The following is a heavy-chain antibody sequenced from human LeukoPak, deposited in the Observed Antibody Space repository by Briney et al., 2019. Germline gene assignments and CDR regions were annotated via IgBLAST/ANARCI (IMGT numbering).Heavy chain of an antibody. CDR1: TYTFTRYG. Sequence: ASVKVSCKASTYTFTRYGISWVRQAPGQGLEWMGWISGYNGNTNYAQKFLGRVSMTADTATSTAYMELRSLTSDDTAMYYCAQGRDSSSSFDYWGQGTLVTVSS. CDR3: AQGRDSSSSFDY. V-gene: IGHV1-18*01. CDR2: ISGYNGNT. J-gene: IGHJ4*02. D-gene: IGHD6-13*01.